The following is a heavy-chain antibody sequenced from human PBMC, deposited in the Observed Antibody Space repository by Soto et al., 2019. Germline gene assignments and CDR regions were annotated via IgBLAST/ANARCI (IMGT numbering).Heavy chain of an antibody. CDR3: AREGQWPVRLGGVQYHGMDV. D-gene: IGHD6-19*01. Sequence: QVQLVQSGAEVKKPGSSVKVSCKASGGTFSSSAISWVRQAPGQGLEWMGGIIPIFGTANYAQKFQGRVTITADASAYTAYMELSSLTSEDTAIYFCAREGQWPVRLGGVQYHGMDVWGQGTTVTVSS. CDR2: IIPIFGTA. V-gene: IGHV1-69*01. CDR1: GGTFSSSA. J-gene: IGHJ6*02.